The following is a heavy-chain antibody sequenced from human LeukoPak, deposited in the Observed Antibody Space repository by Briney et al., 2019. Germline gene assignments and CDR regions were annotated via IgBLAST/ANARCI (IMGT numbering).Heavy chain of an antibody. Sequence: GGSLRLSCAGSGSTFSSYRMHWVRQAPGKGLVWVSRISSDGSSTTYADSVKGRFTISRDNAKNTLYLQMNSLRDEDTAVYYCARDMVYWGQGTLVTVSS. CDR2: ISSDGSST. D-gene: IGHD3-10*01. CDR3: ARDMVY. CDR1: GSTFSSYR. J-gene: IGHJ4*02. V-gene: IGHV3-74*01.